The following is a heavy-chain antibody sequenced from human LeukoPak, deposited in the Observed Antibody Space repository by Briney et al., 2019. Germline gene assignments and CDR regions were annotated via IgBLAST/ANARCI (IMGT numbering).Heavy chain of an antibody. V-gene: IGHV1-24*01. CDR1: RYTLTELS. CDR2: FDPEDGET. Sequence: ASVKVSCKVSRYTLTELSMHWVRQAPGKGLEWMGGFDPEDGETIYAQKFQGRVTMTEDTSTDTAYMELSSLRSEDTAVYYCATDVYSGSYYGAFDIWGQGTMVTVSS. D-gene: IGHD1-26*01. J-gene: IGHJ3*02. CDR3: ATDVYSGSYYGAFDI.